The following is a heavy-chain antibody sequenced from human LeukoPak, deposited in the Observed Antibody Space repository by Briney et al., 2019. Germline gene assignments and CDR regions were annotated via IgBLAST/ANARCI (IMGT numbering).Heavy chain of an antibody. J-gene: IGHJ4*02. V-gene: IGHV3-21*01. Sequence: PGGSLRLSCAASGFTFSTYSINWVRQAPGKGLEWVSSISSSSSSIYYADSVRGRFTISRDNAKDSLYLQMNSLRAEDTAVYYCARELVTSSYWGPGTLVTVSS. CDR2: ISSSSSSI. CDR1: GFTFSTYS. CDR3: ARELVTSSY. D-gene: IGHD4-23*01.